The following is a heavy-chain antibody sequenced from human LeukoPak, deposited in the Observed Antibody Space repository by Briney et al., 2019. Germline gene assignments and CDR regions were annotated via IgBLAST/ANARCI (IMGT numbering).Heavy chain of an antibody. Sequence: GGSLRLSCTASGFIASSNYMSWVRQAPGKGLEWVSLIYSGGSTYYADSVMGRSTISRDKSNNTFYLQMNSLRAEDTAVYYCATGGRSGVAFESWGQGTLVTVSS. CDR2: IYSGGST. CDR3: ATGGRSGVAFES. CDR1: GFIASSNY. J-gene: IGHJ4*02. V-gene: IGHV3-53*01. D-gene: IGHD2-15*01.